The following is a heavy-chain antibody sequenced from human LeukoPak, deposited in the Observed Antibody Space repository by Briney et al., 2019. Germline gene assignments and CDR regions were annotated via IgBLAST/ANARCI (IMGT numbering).Heavy chain of an antibody. CDR2: ISSSSTYI. CDR1: GFTFSIYD. CDR3: ARDFYGSVSFDL. Sequence: GGSLRLSCAASGFTFSIYDMYWVRQAPGKGLEWVSSISSSSTYIYYADSVKGRFTLSRDNAKNSLYLQMNSLRADDTAVYYCARDFYGSVSFDLWGQGTLVIVSS. V-gene: IGHV3-21*01. J-gene: IGHJ4*02. D-gene: IGHD3-10*01.